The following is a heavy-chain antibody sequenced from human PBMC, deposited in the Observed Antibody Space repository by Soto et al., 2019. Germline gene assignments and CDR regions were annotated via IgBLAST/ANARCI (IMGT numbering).Heavy chain of an antibody. J-gene: IGHJ4*02. D-gene: IGHD6-13*01. CDR2: IHNSGST. Sequence: QVQLQESGPGLVKPSETLSLTCTVSGGSVSSGSYYWSWIRQPPGRGLEWIAYIHNSGSTNYRSSINSRVTLSIDTSKNQFSLKLRSVTAADTAVYYCARERRGIAAADSWGQGTLVTVSS. CDR1: GGSVSSGSYY. CDR3: ARERRGIAAADS. V-gene: IGHV4-61*01.